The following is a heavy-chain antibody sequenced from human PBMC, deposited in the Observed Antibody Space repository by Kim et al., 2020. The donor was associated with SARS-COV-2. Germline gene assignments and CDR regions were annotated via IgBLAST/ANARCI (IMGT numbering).Heavy chain of an antibody. Sequence: GGSLRLSCAASGFTFSSYWMSWVRQAPGKGLEWVANIKQDGSEKYYVDSVKGRFTISRDNAKNSLYLQMNSLRAEDTAVYYCARDFPTYCGGDCYAYWGQGTLVPVSS. J-gene: IGHJ4*02. D-gene: IGHD2-21*01. CDR2: IKQDGSEK. V-gene: IGHV3-7*03. CDR1: GFTFSSYW. CDR3: ARDFPTYCGGDCYAY.